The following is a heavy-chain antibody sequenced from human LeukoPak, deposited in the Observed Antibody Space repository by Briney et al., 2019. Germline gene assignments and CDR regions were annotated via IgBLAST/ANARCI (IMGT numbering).Heavy chain of an antibody. CDR1: GYTFTSYD. V-gene: IGHV1-8*01. CDR2: MNPNSGNT. D-gene: IGHD6-6*01. J-gene: IGHJ4*02. CDR3: ARGMFRLAAGPVPSYY. Sequence: ASVKVSCKASGYTFTSYDINWVRQATGQGLEWMGLMNPNSGNTGYAQKFEGRVTMTRNTSISTAYLELSSLRSEDTAVYYCARGMFRLAAGPVPSYYWGQGTLVTVSS.